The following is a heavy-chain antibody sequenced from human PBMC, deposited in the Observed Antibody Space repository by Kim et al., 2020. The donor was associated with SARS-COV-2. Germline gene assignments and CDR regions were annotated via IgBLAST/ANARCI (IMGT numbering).Heavy chain of an antibody. CDR1: GGSISGYY. Sequence: SETLSLTCTVSGGSISGYYWSWMRQPPGKGLEWIGYIYSSGGTKYNPSLESRVTISGDTSRNQFSLRLTSVTAADPAVYYCSRAYANSGYYYFWGQGTL. CDR3: SRAYANSGYYYF. J-gene: IGHJ4*02. CDR2: IYSSGGT. D-gene: IGHD3-22*01. V-gene: IGHV4-59*01.